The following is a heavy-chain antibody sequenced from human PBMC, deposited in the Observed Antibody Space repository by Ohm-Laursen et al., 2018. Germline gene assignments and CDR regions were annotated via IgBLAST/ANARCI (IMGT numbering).Heavy chain of an antibody. Sequence: SLRLSCAASGFTFDDYAMHWVRQAPGKGLEWVSGISWNSGSIGYADSVKGRFTISRDNAKNSLYLQMNSLRAEDTAVYYCAKDHSPTYSGSYFDFWGQGTLVTVSS. J-gene: IGHJ4*02. CDR3: AKDHSPTYSGSYFDF. V-gene: IGHV3-9*01. CDR2: ISWNSGSI. D-gene: IGHD1-26*01. CDR1: GFTFDDYA.